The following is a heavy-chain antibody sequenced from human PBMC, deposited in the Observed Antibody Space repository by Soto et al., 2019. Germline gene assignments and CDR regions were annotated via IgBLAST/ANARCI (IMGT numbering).Heavy chain of an antibody. J-gene: IGHJ4*02. D-gene: IGHD6-19*01. CDR3: ARIVGIRNSIGQRYYFDY. Sequence: QLQLQESGPGLVKPSETLSLTCTDSGGSVSSTSYYWGWIRQPPGKGLEWIGSIYYSGSTYYNPSLKSRVTISVDTSKNQFSLKLSSVTAADTAVYYCARIVGIRNSIGQRYYFDYWGQGTLVTVSS. CDR1: GGSVSSTSYY. V-gene: IGHV4-39*01. CDR2: IYYSGST.